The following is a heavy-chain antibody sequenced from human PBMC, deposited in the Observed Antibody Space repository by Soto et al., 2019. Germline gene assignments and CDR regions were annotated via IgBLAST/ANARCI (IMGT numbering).Heavy chain of an antibody. J-gene: IGHJ5*02. CDR1: GYKFSSYA. CDR2: ITPNSGYT. CDR3: ATSYDTGFDP. D-gene: IGHD3-9*01. V-gene: IGHV1-18*01. Sequence: QLPLMQSGGEARNPGASVKVSCEASGYKFSSYAISWLRQAPGQGLEWMGLITPNSGYTNYAQKFQGRLILTTDIPSSTAYMELTSLTYGDTAMYYCATSYDTGFDPWGQGTLVSVS.